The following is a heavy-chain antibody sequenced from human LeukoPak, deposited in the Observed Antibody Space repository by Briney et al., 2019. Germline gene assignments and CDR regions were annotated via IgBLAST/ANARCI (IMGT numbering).Heavy chain of an antibody. CDR1: GGSISNYY. Sequence: SETLSLTCAVSGGSISNYYWSWIRQPPGKGLEWIGYISYSGSTNYNPSLRSRVTISVDTSKNQFSLKLSSVVAADTAVYYCATGFDAFDIWGQGTMVTVSS. CDR2: ISYSGST. V-gene: IGHV4-59*01. J-gene: IGHJ3*02. CDR3: ATGFDAFDI.